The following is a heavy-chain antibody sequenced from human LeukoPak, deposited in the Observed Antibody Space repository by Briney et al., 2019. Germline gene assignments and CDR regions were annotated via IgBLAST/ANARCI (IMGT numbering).Heavy chain of an antibody. CDR3: ARDRGGATDFNY. D-gene: IGHD1-26*01. J-gene: IGHJ4*02. V-gene: IGHV1-18*01. CDR1: GYTFTIYG. CDR2: ISAYNGNT. Sequence: ASVKVPCKASGYTFTIYGISWVRQAPGQGLEWMGWISAYNGNTNYAQKLQGRVTMTTDTSTSTAYMELRSLRSDDTAVYYCARDRGGATDFNYWGQGTLVTVSS.